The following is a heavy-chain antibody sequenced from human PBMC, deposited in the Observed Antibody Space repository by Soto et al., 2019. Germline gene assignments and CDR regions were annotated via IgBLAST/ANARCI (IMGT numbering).Heavy chain of an antibody. V-gene: IGHV4-39*01. D-gene: IGHD4-4*01. Sequence: SETLSLTCTVSGGSISSSSYYWGWIRQPPGKGLEWIGSIYYSGSTYYNPSLKSRVTISVDTSKNQFSLKLSSVTAADTAVYYCARHLIDYSDYYYYYGMDVWGQGTTVTVSS. CDR2: IYYSGST. CDR3: ARHLIDYSDYYYYYGMDV. J-gene: IGHJ6*02. CDR1: GGSISSSSYY.